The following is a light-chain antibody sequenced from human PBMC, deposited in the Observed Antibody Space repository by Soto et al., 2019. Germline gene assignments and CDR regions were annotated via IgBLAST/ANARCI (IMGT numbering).Light chain of an antibody. CDR1: SSNIGAGYD. CDR2: GNS. Sequence: QPVLTQPPSVSGAPGQRVTISCTGSSSNIGAGYDVHWYQQLPGTAPKLLIYGNSNRPSGVPDRFSGSKSGTSASLAIPGHPADDEDDYYFQSYDSSLSGLVFGTGTKLTVL. J-gene: IGLJ1*01. CDR3: QSYDSSLSGLV. V-gene: IGLV1-40*01.